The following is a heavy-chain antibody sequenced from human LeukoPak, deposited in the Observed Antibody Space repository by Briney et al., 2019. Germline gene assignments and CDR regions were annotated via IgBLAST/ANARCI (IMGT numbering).Heavy chain of an antibody. D-gene: IGHD4-17*01. CDR2: INPNSGGT. CDR1: GYTFTGYY. J-gene: IGHJ4*02. Sequence: ASVTVSCKASGYTFTGYYMHWVRQAPGQGLEGVGWINPNSGGTNYAQKFQGRVTMTRDTSISTAYMALSRLRSHDTAVYYCARRAFWSTPYGDLPVYYFDYWGQGALVTAAS. CDR3: ARRAFWSTPYGDLPVYYFDY. V-gene: IGHV1-2*02.